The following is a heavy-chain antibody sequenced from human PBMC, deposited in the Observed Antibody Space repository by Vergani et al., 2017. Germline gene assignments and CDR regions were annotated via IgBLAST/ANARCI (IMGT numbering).Heavy chain of an antibody. J-gene: IGHJ4*02. V-gene: IGHV1-8*03. Sequence: QVQLVQSGAEVKKPGASVKVSCKASGYTFTSDDINWVRQATGQGPEWMGWMNPISGNTGYAQNLQGRLTITRDTSVNTAYMELSSLTSEDMAVYYCVRARRTCTYDHCPRYYYDLWGQGTLVTVSS. D-gene: IGHD2-8*01. CDR3: VRARRTCTYDHCPRYYYDL. CDR2: MNPISGNT. CDR1: GYTFTSDD.